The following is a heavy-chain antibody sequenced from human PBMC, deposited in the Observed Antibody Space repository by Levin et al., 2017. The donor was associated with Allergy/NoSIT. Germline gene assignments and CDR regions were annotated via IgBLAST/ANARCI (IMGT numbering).Heavy chain of an antibody. D-gene: IGHD5-18*01. CDR3: ARGGGGYSYG. V-gene: IGHV3-74*01. J-gene: IGHJ4*02. CDR1: GVTFSSYW. CDR2: ISSDGSST. Sequence: PSETLSLTCAASGVTFSSYWMHWVRQAPGKGLVWVSRISSDGSSTTYADSVKGRFTISRDNAKNTLYLQMNSLRAEDTAVYYCARGGGGYSYGWGQGTLVTVSS.